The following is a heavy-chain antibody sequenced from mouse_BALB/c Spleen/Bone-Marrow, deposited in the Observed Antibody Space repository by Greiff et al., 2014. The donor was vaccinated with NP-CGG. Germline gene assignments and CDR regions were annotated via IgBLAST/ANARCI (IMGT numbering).Heavy chain of an antibody. D-gene: IGHD2-4*01. CDR1: GFNIKDYY. Sequence: EVQLQQSGAELVRSGASVKLYCTASGFNIKDYYMHWVKQRPEQGLEWIRWIDPENGDTEYAPKFQGKATMTADTSSNTAYLQLSSLTSEDTAVYYCNARGDYDFDYFDYWGQGTTLTVSS. J-gene: IGHJ2*01. CDR2: IDPENGDT. CDR3: NARGDYDFDYFDY. V-gene: IGHV14-4*02.